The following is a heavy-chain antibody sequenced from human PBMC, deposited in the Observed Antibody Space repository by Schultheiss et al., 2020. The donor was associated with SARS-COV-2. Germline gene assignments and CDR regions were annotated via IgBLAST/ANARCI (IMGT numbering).Heavy chain of an antibody. CDR1: GFTLSSYW. Sequence: ESLKISCAASGFTLSSYWMSWVRQPPGKGLEWIGSIYYSGTTNYSPSLKSRVTISVYTSKNQFSLKLSSVTAADTAVYYCARDDRDRLQPGGYYYYAMDVWGQGTTVTVSS. V-gene: IGHV4-59*01. D-gene: IGHD5-24*01. CDR2: IYYSGTT. J-gene: IGHJ6*02. CDR3: ARDDRDRLQPGGYYYYAMDV.